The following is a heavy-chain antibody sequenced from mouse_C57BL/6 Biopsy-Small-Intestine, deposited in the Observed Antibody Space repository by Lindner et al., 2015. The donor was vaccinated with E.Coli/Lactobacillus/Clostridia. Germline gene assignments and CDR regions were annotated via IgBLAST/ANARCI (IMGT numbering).Heavy chain of an antibody. D-gene: IGHD1-1*01. CDR2: IDPGSGGT. J-gene: IGHJ3*01. CDR3: ARRDYGFAY. Sequence: VQLQESGAELVRPGTSVKVSCKASGYAFTNYLMEWVKQRPGQGLEWIGVIDPGSGGTNYNEKFEGKATLTADKSSNTAYMQLSSLTSEDSAVYFCARRDYGFAYWGQGTLVTVSA. CDR1: GYAFTNYL. V-gene: IGHV1-54*01.